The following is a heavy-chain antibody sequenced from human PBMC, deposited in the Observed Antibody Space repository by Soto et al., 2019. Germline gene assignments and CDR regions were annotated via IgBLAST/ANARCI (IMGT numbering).Heavy chain of an antibody. V-gene: IGHV1-69*02. CDR2: IIPILGIV. CDR1: GGTFRSYT. J-gene: IGHJ6*02. CDR3: AIGSYGNYYCGIDF. Sequence: QVQLVQSGAEVKKPGSSVKVSCKASGGTFRSYTFSWVRQAPGQGLEWMGRIIPILGIVNYAQKFQGRLMITRDKSTRTAYMELCSLRSEATAVYYCAIGSYGNYYCGIDFWGQGTTVTVSS. D-gene: IGHD1-26*01.